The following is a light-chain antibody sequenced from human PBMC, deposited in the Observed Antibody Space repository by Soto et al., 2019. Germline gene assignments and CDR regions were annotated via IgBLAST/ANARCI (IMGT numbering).Light chain of an antibody. Sequence: QSALTQPPSASGSPGQSVTISCTGTSSDVGAYNYVSWYQQHPGKAPKLLIYEVSKRPSGVPDRFSGSKSGNTASLTVSGLQAEDEAGYYCSSYAGSNTFLFGNGTKVTV. CDR2: EVS. CDR1: SSDVGAYNY. J-gene: IGLJ1*01. V-gene: IGLV2-8*01. CDR3: SSYAGSNTFL.